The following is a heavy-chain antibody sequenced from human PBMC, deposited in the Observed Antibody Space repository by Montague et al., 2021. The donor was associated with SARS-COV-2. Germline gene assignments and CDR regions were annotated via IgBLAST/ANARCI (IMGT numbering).Heavy chain of an antibody. CDR2: IKQSGRT. J-gene: IGHJ4*02. V-gene: IGHV4-34*01. CDR1: GGSFGDDH. Sequence: SETLSLTCAVYGGSFGDDHWSWIRQPPGKGLEWIGDIKQSGRTXXXPSXXXRVTISVDTSKNQFSLKVTSVTAADTAVYFCAGGHLSVSMIVVVFTSASYYFDYWGQGAQVTVSS. D-gene: IGHD3-22*01. CDR3: AGGHLSVSMIVVVFTSASYYFDY.